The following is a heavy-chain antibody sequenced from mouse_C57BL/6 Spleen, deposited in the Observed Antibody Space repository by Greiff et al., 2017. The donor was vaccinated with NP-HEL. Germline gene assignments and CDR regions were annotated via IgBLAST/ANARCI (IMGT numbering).Heavy chain of an antibody. CDR1: GYSFTGYF. Sequence: EVQLQQSGPELVKPGDSVKISCKASGYSFTGYFMNWVMQSHGKSLEWIGRINPYNGDTFYNQKFKGKATLTVDKSSSTAHMELRSLTSEDSAVYYCARGIYDGYPSYAMDYWGQGTSVTVSS. J-gene: IGHJ4*01. V-gene: IGHV1-20*01. CDR3: ARGIYDGYPSYAMDY. D-gene: IGHD2-3*01. CDR2: INPYNGDT.